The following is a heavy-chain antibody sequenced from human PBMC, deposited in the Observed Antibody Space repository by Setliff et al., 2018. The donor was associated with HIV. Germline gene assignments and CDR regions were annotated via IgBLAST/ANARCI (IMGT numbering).Heavy chain of an antibody. CDR3: ASTSRRLGDSSGNEGAFDI. D-gene: IGHD3-22*01. CDR1: GDSLSSGYF. V-gene: IGHV4-38-2*02. Sequence: PSETLSLTCTVSGDSLSSGYFWGWIRQPPGKGLEWIGSIYHSGSTYYNPSLKSRVTISVDTSKNQFSLKLSSVPAADTAVYYCASTSRRLGDSSGNEGAFDIWGQGTMVT. CDR2: IYHSGST. J-gene: IGHJ3*02.